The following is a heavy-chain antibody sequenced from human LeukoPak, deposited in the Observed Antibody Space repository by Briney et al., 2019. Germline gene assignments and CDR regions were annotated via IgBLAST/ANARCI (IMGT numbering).Heavy chain of an antibody. V-gene: IGHV3-30*04. CDR1: GFTFSSYA. CDR2: ISYDRSLK. Sequence: GGSLRLSCAASGFTFSSYAMHWVRQAPGKGLEWVAVISYDRSLKYYADSVRGRFTISSDNSKNTLYLQMNSLRVEDTAVYYCARDPTAVANLPQYYLDYWGQGILVTVSS. D-gene: IGHD4-23*01. CDR3: ARDPTAVANLPQYYLDY. J-gene: IGHJ4*02.